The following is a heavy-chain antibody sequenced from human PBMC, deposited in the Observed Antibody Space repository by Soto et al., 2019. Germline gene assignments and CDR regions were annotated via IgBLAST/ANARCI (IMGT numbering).Heavy chain of an antibody. Sequence: GGSLSLSCAASGFTFSSHAMSWVRQAPGKGLDWVSDISGSGVSTYYADSVKGRFTISRDNSKNTLYLQMNSLRAEDTAVYYCAKEYEYSSSWERIDYWGQGTLVTVSS. D-gene: IGHD6-13*01. CDR2: ISGSGVST. CDR3: AKEYEYSSSWERIDY. V-gene: IGHV3-23*01. CDR1: GFTFSSHA. J-gene: IGHJ4*02.